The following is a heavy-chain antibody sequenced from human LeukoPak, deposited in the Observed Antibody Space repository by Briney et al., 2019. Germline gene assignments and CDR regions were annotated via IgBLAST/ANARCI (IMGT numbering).Heavy chain of an antibody. V-gene: IGHV3-23*01. CDR2: ISGSDGST. J-gene: IGHJ4*02. D-gene: IGHD3-3*01. Sequence: PGGSLRLSCAASGFTLRTYAMSWVRQAPGKGLEWVSAISGSDGSTYYADSVKGQFTISRDNSKNTLYLQMNSLRAEDTAVYYCAKDRGLRFLEWFFDYWGQGTLVTVSS. CDR3: AKDRGLRFLEWFFDY. CDR1: GFTLRTYA.